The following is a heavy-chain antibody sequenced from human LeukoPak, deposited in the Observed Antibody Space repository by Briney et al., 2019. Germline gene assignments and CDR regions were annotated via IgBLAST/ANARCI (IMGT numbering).Heavy chain of an antibody. CDR1: GFTFSGYG. CDR3: ARERSSWHTYGMDV. CDR2: IWFDVSNK. V-gene: IGHV3-33*01. Sequence: GGSLRLSCAASGFTFSGYGMHWVRQAPGKGLEWVAVIWFDVSNKYYADSVKGRFTISRDNSKNTLSLQMNSLRAEDTAVYYCARERSSWHTYGMDVWGQGTTVTVSS. J-gene: IGHJ6*02. D-gene: IGHD6-13*01.